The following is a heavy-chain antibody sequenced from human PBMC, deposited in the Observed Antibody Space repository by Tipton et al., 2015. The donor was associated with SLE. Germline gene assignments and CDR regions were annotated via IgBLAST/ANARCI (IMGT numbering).Heavy chain of an antibody. CDR2: IIPIFGTA. Sequence: QSGPEVKKPGSSVKVSCKASGGTFSSYAISWVRQAPGQGLEWMGGIIPIFGTANYAQKFQGRVTITADESTSTAYMERSSLRSEDPALYYCARGSIAAAGRYFDLWGRGTLVTVSS. D-gene: IGHD6-13*01. CDR3: ARGSIAAAGRYFDL. J-gene: IGHJ2*01. V-gene: IGHV1-69*01. CDR1: GGTFSSYA.